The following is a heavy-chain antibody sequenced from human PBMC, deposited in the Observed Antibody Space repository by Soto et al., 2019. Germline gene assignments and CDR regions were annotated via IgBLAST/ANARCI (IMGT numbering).Heavy chain of an antibody. Sequence: EVQLVESGGGLVKPGGSLRLSCAASGFTFSSYTMNWVRQAPGKGLEWVSSISSTSSYIYYADSVKGRFTISRDNANNSLALQMNRLRAEEAAVYYCARDWGDSLDYWGEGTLVIVSS. V-gene: IGHV3-21*01. CDR1: GFTFSSYT. J-gene: IGHJ4*02. CDR3: ARDWGDSLDY. D-gene: IGHD3-16*01. CDR2: ISSTSSYI.